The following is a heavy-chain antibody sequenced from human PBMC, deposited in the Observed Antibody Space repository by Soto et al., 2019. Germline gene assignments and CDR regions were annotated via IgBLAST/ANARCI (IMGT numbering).Heavy chain of an antibody. Sequence: GGSLRLSCAASGFTFSNFAMSWVRHAPGKGLEWVSEITGSTGTTYYADSVKGRFVISRDNSKNTLHLQMNSLRAEDTAVYYCAKDTSSSPYYMDVWGKGTTVT. CDR3: AKDTSSSPYYMDV. V-gene: IGHV3-23*01. D-gene: IGHD2-2*01. CDR1: GFTFSNFA. J-gene: IGHJ6*03. CDR2: ITGSTGTT.